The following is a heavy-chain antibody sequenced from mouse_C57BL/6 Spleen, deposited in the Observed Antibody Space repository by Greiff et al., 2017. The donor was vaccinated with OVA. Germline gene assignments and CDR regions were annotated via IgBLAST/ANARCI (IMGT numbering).Heavy chain of an antibody. Sequence: QVQLQQPGAELVKPGASVKLSCKASGYTFTSYWMHWVKQRPGRGLEWIGRIDPNSGGTKSNEKFKSKATLTVDKASSTAYMQLSSLTSEDSAVYYCARGGLRGYYYAMDYWGQGTSVTVSS. V-gene: IGHV1-72*01. J-gene: IGHJ4*01. CDR2: IDPNSGGT. CDR1: GYTFTSYW. D-gene: IGHD3-1*01. CDR3: ARGGLRGYYYAMDY.